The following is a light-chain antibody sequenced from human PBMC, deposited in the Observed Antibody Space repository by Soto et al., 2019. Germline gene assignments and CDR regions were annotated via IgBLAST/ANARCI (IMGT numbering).Light chain of an antibody. Sequence: IVMTPSPATLSVSPGARATLPCRASQSVSSNLAWYQQKPGQAPRLLIYDASSRAPGIPARFSGSGSGTDFTLTISSLEPEDFAVYYCQQYGRSPWTFGQGTKVDI. J-gene: IGKJ1*01. CDR2: DAS. CDR1: QSVSSN. CDR3: QQYGRSPWT. V-gene: IGKV3D-15*01.